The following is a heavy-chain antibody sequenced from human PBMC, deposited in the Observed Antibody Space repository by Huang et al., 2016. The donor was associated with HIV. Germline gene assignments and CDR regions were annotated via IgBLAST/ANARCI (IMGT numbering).Heavy chain of an antibody. CDR3: ARQVDGFRSHFDF. V-gene: IGHV5-51*01. D-gene: IGHD5-18*01. Sequence: EVLLVQSGAELKEPGESLKISCKASGYGFSSYWSGWVRQKPGKGLEGMGLIYPRDPETKYSPSFDGQVTISADKSTRTAYLQWESLKAPDTAIYFCARQVDGFRSHFDFWGQGTLVSVSA. J-gene: IGHJ4*02. CDR2: IYPRDPET. CDR1: GYGFSSYW.